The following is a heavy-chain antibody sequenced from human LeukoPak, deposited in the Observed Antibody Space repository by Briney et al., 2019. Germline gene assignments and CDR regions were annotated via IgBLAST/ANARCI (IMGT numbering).Heavy chain of an antibody. CDR1: GGSISSGDYY. Sequence: SETLSLTCTVSGGSISSGDYYWSWIRQPPGKGLEWIGYIYYSGSTYYNPSLKSRVTISVDTSKNQFSLKLSSVTAADTAVYYCARDRRYGGYLDYWGQGTLVTVSS. D-gene: IGHD4-23*01. CDR3: ARDRRYGGYLDY. CDR2: IYYSGST. V-gene: IGHV4-30-4*01. J-gene: IGHJ4*02.